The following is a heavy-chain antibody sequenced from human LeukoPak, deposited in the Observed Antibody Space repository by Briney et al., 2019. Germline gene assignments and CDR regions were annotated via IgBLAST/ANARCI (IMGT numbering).Heavy chain of an antibody. CDR2: IYYSGST. J-gene: IGHJ5*02. V-gene: IGHV4-39*01. Sequence: PSETLSLTCTVSGGSTSSGNYYWGWIRQPPGKGLEWIGSIYYSGSTYYNPSLKSRVTISVDTSKNQFSLKLSSVTAADTAVYYCARRRIELWFGEGENWFDPWGQGTLVTVSS. CDR3: ARRRIELWFGEGENWFDP. CDR1: GGSTSSGNYY. D-gene: IGHD3-10*01.